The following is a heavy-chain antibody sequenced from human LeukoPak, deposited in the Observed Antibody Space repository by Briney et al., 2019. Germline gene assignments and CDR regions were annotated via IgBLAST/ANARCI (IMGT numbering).Heavy chain of an antibody. V-gene: IGHV4-59*01. CDR3: VTGGGWLPDY. J-gene: IGHJ4*02. D-gene: IGHD3-22*01. Sequence: SETLSLTCTVSGGSISSYYCNWFRQPPGKGQEWIGYIYNSVTTNYNPSLKSRVTISVDMSKNQFSLRLSSVTATDTAVYYCVTGGGWLPDYWGQGTLVTVSS. CDR1: GGSISSYY. CDR2: IYNSVTT.